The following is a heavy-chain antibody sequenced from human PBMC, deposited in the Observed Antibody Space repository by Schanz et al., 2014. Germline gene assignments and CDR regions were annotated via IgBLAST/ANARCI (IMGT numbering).Heavy chain of an antibody. CDR3: ARDSRPNYDFLTAYYSIDY. V-gene: IGHV3-21*02. J-gene: IGHJ4*02. CDR2: ISSSGSYI. Sequence: EVLLVESGGGLVKPGGSLRLSCEASGFTFSSYKMNWVRQAPEKGLEWVSSISSSGSYIHYADSVKGRFTISRDNAKNTLYLQMNSLRAEDTAVYYCARDSRPNYDFLTAYYSIDYWGQGTLVTVSS. CDR1: GFTFSSYK. D-gene: IGHD3-9*01.